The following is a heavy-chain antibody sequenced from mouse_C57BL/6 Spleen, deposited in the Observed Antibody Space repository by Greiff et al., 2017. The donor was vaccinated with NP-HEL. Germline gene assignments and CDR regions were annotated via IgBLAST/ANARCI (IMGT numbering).Heavy chain of an antibody. CDR2: INYDGSST. V-gene: IGHV5-16*01. J-gene: IGHJ2*01. CDR1: GFTFSDYY. CDR3: ARDAGSSYFDY. D-gene: IGHD1-1*01. Sequence: DVKLVESEGGLVQPGSSMKLSCTASGFTFSDYYMAWVRQVPEKGLEWVANINYDGSSTYYLDSLKSRFIISRDNAKNILYLQMSSLKSEDTATYYCARDAGSSYFDYWGQGTTLTVSS.